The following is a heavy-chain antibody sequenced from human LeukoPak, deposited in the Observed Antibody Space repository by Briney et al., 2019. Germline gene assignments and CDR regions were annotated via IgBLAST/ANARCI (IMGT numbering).Heavy chain of an antibody. D-gene: IGHD1-26*01. CDR2: VDPEDGET. V-gene: IGHV1-69-2*01. CDR3: ATGFVGSYPGKFDY. CDR1: GYTFTDYD. Sequence: ASVKVSCKVSGYTFTDYDMHWMQQAPGKGLEWMGLVDPEDGETIYAEKFQGRVTITADTSTDTAYMELSSLRSEDTAVYYCATGFVGSYPGKFDYWGRGTLVTVSS. J-gene: IGHJ4*02.